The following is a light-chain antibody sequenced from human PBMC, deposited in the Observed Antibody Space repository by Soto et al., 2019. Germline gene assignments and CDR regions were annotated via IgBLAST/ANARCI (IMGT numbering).Light chain of an antibody. J-gene: IGKJ1*01. Sequence: EIVLTQSLGTLSLSPRERATLYCRASQSISGSYLAWYQQKPGQAPRLLIYDASSRATGIPDRFSGSGSGTDFTLTISRLEPEDFAVYYCQLKTFGQGTKVDIK. CDR2: DAS. CDR1: QSISGSY. CDR3: QLKT. V-gene: IGKV3-20*01.